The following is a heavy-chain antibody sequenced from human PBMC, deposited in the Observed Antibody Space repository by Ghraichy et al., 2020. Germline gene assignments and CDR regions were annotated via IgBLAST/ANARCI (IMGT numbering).Heavy chain of an antibody. J-gene: IGHJ6*02. D-gene: IGHD1-14*01. CDR3: ARDPEGYGMDV. Sequence: SETLSLTCTVSGGSISSGDYYWGWIRQPPGKGLEWIGYIYYSGSTYYNPSLKSRVTISVDTSKNQFSLKLSSVTAADTAVYYCARDPEGYGMDVWGQGTTVTVSS. CDR1: GGSISSGDYY. CDR2: IYYSGST. V-gene: IGHV4-30-4*01.